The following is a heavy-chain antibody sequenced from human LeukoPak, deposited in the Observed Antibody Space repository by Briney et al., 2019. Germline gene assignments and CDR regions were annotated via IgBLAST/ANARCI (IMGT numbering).Heavy chain of an antibody. Sequence: SQTLSLTCTVSGGSISSGGYYWSWIRQHPGKGLEWIGYIYYSGSTYYNPSLKSRVTISVDTSKNQFSLKLSSVTAADTAAYYCARHYCSSSSCARLGVIDYWGQGILVTVSS. J-gene: IGHJ4*02. CDR2: IYYSGST. CDR1: GGSISSGGYY. CDR3: ARHYCSSSSCARLGVIDY. V-gene: IGHV4-31*03. D-gene: IGHD2-2*01.